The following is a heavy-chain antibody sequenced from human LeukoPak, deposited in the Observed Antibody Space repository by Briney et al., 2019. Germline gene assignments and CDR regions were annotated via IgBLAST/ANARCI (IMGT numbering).Heavy chain of an antibody. CDR2: IYSGGST. J-gene: IGHJ3*02. CDR3: ARGSSDAFDI. Sequence: GGSLRLSCAASGFTVSSNYMSWVRQAPGKGLEWVSIIYSGGSTYYADPVKGRFTISRDNSKNTLFLQMNSLRAEDTAVYYCARGSSDAFDIWGQGTMVTVSS. CDR1: GFTVSSNY. V-gene: IGHV3-66*01.